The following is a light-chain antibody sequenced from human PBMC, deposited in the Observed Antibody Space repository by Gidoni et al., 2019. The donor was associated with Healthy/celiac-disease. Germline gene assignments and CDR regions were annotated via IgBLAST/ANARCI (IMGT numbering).Light chain of an antibody. J-gene: IGLJ3*02. CDR3: AACDDSLNGPV. CDR2: SNN. CDR1: TSHIGSNT. V-gene: IGLV1-44*01. Sequence: QSVLTQPPSASGTPVQSVTIYCSGRTSHIGSNTVNWYHQLPGTSPKLLSSSNNQRPSVFPDLFSGSKSGTSSSLAISGLQSEDEADYYCAACDDSLNGPVFGGGTKLTVL.